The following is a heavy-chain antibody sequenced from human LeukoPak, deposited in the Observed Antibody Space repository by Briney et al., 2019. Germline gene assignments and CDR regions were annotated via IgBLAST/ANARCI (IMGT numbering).Heavy chain of an antibody. CDR2: INPDGSRT. Sequence: GGSLRLSCAASGFTFSTYWVHWVRQAPGKGLVWVSRINPDGSRTDYADSVKGRFTISRDNAKNTLYLQMNSLRAEDTAVYYCASQADSAYGDYNWGQGTLVTVSS. CDR1: GFTFSTYW. V-gene: IGHV3-74*01. J-gene: IGHJ4*02. CDR3: ASQADSAYGDYN. D-gene: IGHD4-17*01.